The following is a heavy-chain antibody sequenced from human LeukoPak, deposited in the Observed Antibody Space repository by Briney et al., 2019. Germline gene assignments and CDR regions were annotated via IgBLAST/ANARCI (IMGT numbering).Heavy chain of an antibody. CDR2: IYYSGST. CDR1: GGSISSSSYY. V-gene: IGHV4-39*07. CDR3: ARGDPYYFGAFDI. D-gene: IGHD3-10*01. J-gene: IGHJ3*02. Sequence: PSETLSLTCTVSGGSISSSSYYWGWIRQPPGKGLEWIGSIYYSGSTYYNPSLKSRVTISVDTSKNQFSLKLSSVTAADTAVYYCARGDPYYFGAFDIWGQGTMVTVSS.